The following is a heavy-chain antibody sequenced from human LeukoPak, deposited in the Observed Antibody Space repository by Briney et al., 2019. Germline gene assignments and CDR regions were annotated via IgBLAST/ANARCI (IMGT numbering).Heavy chain of an antibody. D-gene: IGHD3-22*01. CDR1: GGSISSSSYY. CDR3: AREKVVVYNWFDP. V-gene: IGHV4-39*07. Sequence: PSETLSLTCAVSGGSISSSSYYWGWIRQPPGKGLEWIGSIYYSGSTYYNPSLKSRVTISVDTSKNQFSLKLSSVTAADTAVYYCAREKVVVYNWFDPWGQGTLVTVSS. CDR2: IYYSGST. J-gene: IGHJ5*02.